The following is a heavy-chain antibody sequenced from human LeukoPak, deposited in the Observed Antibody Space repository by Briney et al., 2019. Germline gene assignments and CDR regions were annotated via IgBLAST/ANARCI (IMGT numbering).Heavy chain of an antibody. D-gene: IGHD5-18*01. CDR2: MNPNSGNT. CDR3: ARGRSFVDTAMVAGDWFDP. CDR1: GYTFTSYD. J-gene: IGHJ5*02. V-gene: IGHV1-8*01. Sequence: SVKVSCKASGYTFTSYDINWVRQATGQGLEWMGWMNPNSGNTGYAQKFQGRVTTTRNTSISTAYMELSSLRSEDTAVYYCARGRSFVDTAMVAGDWFDPWGQGTLVTVSS.